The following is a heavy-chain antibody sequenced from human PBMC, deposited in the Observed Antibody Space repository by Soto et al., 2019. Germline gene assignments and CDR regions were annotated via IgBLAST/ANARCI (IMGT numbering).Heavy chain of an antibody. D-gene: IGHD3-10*01. CDR3: ASDNYSNDY. V-gene: IGHV4-34*01. J-gene: IGHJ4*02. Sequence: SETLSLTCAVHVGSFSSYYWNWIRQPPGKGLEWIGEINHSGSTNYNPSLKSRVTISVDTSKNQFSLKLSSVTAADTAVYYCASDNYSNDYWGQGTLVTVSS. CDR1: VGSFSSYY. CDR2: INHSGST.